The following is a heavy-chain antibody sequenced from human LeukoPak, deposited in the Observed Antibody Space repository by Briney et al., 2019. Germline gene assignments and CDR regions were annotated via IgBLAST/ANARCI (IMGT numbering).Heavy chain of an antibody. CDR1: GFTFTSFS. Sequence: PGGSLRLSCAASGFTFTSFSMNWVRQAPGKGLEWVSYINSGSSVKNYAGSVKGRFTISMDNAKNSLYLQMNSLREEDTAVYYCARDWEMATIAAAALGYWGRGTRVTVSS. J-gene: IGHJ4*02. V-gene: IGHV3-48*02. CDR2: INSGSSVK. D-gene: IGHD6-13*01. CDR3: ARDWEMATIAAAALGY.